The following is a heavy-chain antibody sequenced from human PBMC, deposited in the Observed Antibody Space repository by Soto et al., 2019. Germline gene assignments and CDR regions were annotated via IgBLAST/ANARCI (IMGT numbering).Heavy chain of an antibody. CDR2: INGYNGNT. V-gene: IGHV1-18*01. CDR3: ARGSGGRYDY. Sequence: QVQLVQSGPEVKKPGASVKVSCKASGYRFSGYGMSWLRQAPGQGLEGMGWINGYNGNTKHAQKFRDRVTMTSDTSTNTASMELRSLNSDDTAVYFCARGSGGRYDYWGQGTLISVSS. J-gene: IGHJ4*02. CDR1: GYRFSGYG. D-gene: IGHD1-26*01.